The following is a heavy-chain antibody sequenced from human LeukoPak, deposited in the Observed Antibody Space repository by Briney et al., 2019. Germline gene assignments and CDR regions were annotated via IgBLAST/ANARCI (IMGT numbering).Heavy chain of an antibody. CDR3: ASYHYYDSSGYYVRAFDI. Sequence: PSETLSLTCTVSGGSISSSSYYWGWIRQPPGEGLEWIGSIYYSGSTYYNPSLKSRVTISVDTSKNQFSLKLSSVTAADTAVYYCASYHYYDSSGYYVRAFDIWGQGTMVTVSS. CDR2: IYYSGST. J-gene: IGHJ3*02. D-gene: IGHD3-22*01. V-gene: IGHV4-39*01. CDR1: GGSISSSSYY.